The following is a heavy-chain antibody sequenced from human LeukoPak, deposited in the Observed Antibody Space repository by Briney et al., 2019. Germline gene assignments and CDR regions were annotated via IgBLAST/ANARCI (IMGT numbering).Heavy chain of an antibody. CDR1: GFTFSSYP. Sequence: ERSLRLSCAASGFTFSSYPMHWVRQAPGKGLEWVAVIASDGRDKKYADSVKGRFTVSRDNSKNTLYLQMNSLRAEDTAVYYCARVHPMTTRDWFDPWGQGTLVTVSS. J-gene: IGHJ5*02. D-gene: IGHD4-11*01. V-gene: IGHV3-30*04. CDR2: IASDGRDK. CDR3: ARVHPMTTRDWFDP.